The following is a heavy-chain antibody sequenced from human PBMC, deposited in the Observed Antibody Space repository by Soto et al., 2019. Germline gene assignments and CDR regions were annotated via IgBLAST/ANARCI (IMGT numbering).Heavy chain of an antibody. CDR2: ISAYNGNT. Sequence: VASVKVSCKASGYTFTSYCISWVRQAPGQGLEWMGWISAYNGNTNYAQKLQGRVTMTTDTSTSTAYMELRSLRSDDTAVYYCARLLPGNYYDSSGYDAFDIWGQGTMVTVSS. CDR3: ARLLPGNYYDSSGYDAFDI. J-gene: IGHJ3*02. CDR1: GYTFTSYC. D-gene: IGHD3-22*01. V-gene: IGHV1-18*04.